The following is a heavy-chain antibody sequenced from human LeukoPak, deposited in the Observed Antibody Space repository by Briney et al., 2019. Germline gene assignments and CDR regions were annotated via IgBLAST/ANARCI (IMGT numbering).Heavy chain of an antibody. CDR1: GYTFTGYH. CDR3: AKDSSLVPAAYNWFDP. Sequence: ASVKVSCKASGYTFTGYHIHWVRQAPGQGLEWMGWINPNSGGTNYAQKFQGRVTMTRDTSISTAYMELSRLRSDDTAVYYCAKDSSLVPAAYNWFDPWGQGTLVTVSS. J-gene: IGHJ5*02. V-gene: IGHV1-2*02. CDR2: INPNSGGT. D-gene: IGHD2-2*01.